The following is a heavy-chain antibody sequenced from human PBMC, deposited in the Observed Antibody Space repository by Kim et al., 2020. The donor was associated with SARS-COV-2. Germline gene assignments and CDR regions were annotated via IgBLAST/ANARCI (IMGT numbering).Heavy chain of an antibody. V-gene: IGHV4-34*01. J-gene: IGHJ4*02. CDR3: ARNGLLWFGELLYDDY. CDR1: GGSFSGYY. CDR2: INHSGST. Sequence: SETLSLTCAVYGGSFSGYYWSWIRQPPGKGLEWIGEINHSGSTNYNPSLKSRVTISVDTSKNQFSLKLSSVTAADTAVYYCARNGLLWFGELLYDDYWGQGTLVTVSS. D-gene: IGHD3-10*01.